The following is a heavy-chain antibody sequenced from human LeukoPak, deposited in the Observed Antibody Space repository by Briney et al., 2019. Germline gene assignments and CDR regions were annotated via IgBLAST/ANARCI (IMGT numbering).Heavy chain of an antibody. CDR1: GGSISSGSYY. Sequence: SSETLSLTCTVSGGSISSGSYYWSWIRQPAGKGLEWIGRIYTSGSTNYNPSLKSRVTISVDTSKNQFSLKLSSVTAADTAVYYCARGVGGYCSGGSCYSGPNWFDPWGQGTLVTVSS. D-gene: IGHD2-15*01. CDR2: IYTSGST. J-gene: IGHJ5*02. V-gene: IGHV4-61*02. CDR3: ARGVGGYCSGGSCYSGPNWFDP.